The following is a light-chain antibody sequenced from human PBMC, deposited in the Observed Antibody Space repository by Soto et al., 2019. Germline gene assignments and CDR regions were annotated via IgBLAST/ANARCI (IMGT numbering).Light chain of an antibody. J-gene: IGKJ1*01. V-gene: IGKV1-39*01. CDR2: DAS. Sequence: IQITQSPSTLSAAVEGRVLITFRASQSISSWLAWYQQKPGKAPKLLIHDASSLQSGVPSRFSGSGSGTDFALTISSLQPEDFATYFCQQTYTPPRTFGQGTKVDI. CDR1: QSISSW. CDR3: QQTYTPPRT.